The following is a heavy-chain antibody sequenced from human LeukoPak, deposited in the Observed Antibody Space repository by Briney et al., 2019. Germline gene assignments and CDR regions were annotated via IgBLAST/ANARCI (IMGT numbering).Heavy chain of an antibody. D-gene: IGHD1-26*01. Sequence: SVKVSCKASGGTFSSYAISWVRQAPGQGLEWMGGIIPIFGTANYAQKFQGRVTITADESTSTAYMELSSLKSDDTAVYYCARVAMSGIGSDDFWGQGTLVTASS. J-gene: IGHJ4*02. CDR3: ARVAMSGIGSDDF. CDR2: IIPIFGTA. CDR1: GGTFSSYA. V-gene: IGHV1-69*13.